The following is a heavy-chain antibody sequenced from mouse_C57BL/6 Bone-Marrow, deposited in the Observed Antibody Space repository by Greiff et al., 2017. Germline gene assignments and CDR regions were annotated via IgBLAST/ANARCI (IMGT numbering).Heavy chain of an antibody. Sequence: QVTLKESGPGILQPSQTLSLTCSFSGFSLSTFGLGVGWIRQPSGKGLEWLAHIWWDDDNYYNPALKSRLTISKDTSKNQVFLKIANVDTADTATYYCARIRAYGYYVVCYFDDWGTGTTVTVSS. CDR3: ARIRAYGYYVVCYFDD. CDR1: GFSLSTFGLG. CDR2: IWWDDDN. D-gene: IGHD2-3*01. J-gene: IGHJ1*03. V-gene: IGHV8-8*01.